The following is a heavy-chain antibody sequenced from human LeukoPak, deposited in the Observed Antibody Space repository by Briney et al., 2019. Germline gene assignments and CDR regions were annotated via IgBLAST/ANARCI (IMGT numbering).Heavy chain of an antibody. CDR3: ARGDWGSALS. D-gene: IGHD7-27*01. V-gene: IGHV3-23*01. Sequence: GGSLRLSCAASGFPLSNYAMSWVRQTPGKGLEWLSAFSGSGGSTYYEDSVKGRFTISRDNSKNTLYLQMNSLRAEDSAVYYCARGDWGSALSWGHGTMVTVSS. J-gene: IGHJ3*01. CDR2: FSGSGGST. CDR1: GFPLSNYA.